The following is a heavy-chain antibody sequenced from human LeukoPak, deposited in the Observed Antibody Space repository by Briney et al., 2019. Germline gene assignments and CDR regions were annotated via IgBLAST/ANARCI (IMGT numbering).Heavy chain of an antibody. J-gene: IGHJ6*03. CDR2: IRSKANSYAT. V-gene: IGHV3-73*01. CDR3: TRHMVSGGDYYYYMDV. Sequence: PGGSLRLSCAASGFTFSGSAMHWVRQASEKGLEWVGRIRSKANSYATAYAASVKGRFTISRDDSKNTAYLQMNSLKTEDTAVYYCTRHMVSGGDYYYYMDVWGKGTTVTISS. D-gene: IGHD2-15*01. CDR1: GFTFSGSA.